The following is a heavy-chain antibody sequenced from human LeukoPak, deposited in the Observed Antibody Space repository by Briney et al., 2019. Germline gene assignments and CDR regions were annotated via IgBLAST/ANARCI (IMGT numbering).Heavy chain of an antibody. J-gene: IGHJ5*02. CDR3: ARHLINYYDSSGFTNWFDP. D-gene: IGHD3-22*01. V-gene: IGHV4-39*01. CDR1: GGSISSSSYY. CDR2: IYYSGST. Sequence: PSETLSLTCTVSGGSISSSSYYWGWIPQPPGKGLQWIGSIYYSGSTYYNPSLKSRVTISVDTSKNQFSLKLSSVTAADTAVYYCARHLINYYDSSGFTNWFDPWGQGTLVTVSS.